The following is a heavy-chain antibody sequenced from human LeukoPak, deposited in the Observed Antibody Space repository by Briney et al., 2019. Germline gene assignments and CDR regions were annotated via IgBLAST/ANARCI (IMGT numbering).Heavy chain of an antibody. J-gene: IGHJ5*02. V-gene: IGHV1-2*06. D-gene: IGHD2-2*01. CDR1: GYTFTGYY. CDR2: TNPNSGGT. CDR3: ARDRYCSSTSCSNWFDP. Sequence: ASVKVSCKASGYTFTGYYMHWVRQAPGQGLEWMGRTNPNSGGTNYAQKFQGRVTMTRDTSISTAYMELSRLRSDDTAVYYCARDRYCSSTSCSNWFDPWGQGTLVTVPS.